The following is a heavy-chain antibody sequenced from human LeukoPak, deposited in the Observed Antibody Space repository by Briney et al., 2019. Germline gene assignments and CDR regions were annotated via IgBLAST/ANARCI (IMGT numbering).Heavy chain of an antibody. V-gene: IGHV4-34*01. J-gene: IGHJ4*02. Sequence: PSETLSLTCAVYGQSLNSYYWSWVRQPPGEGLEWIGEIYESGTTEYNPSLKSRVTISMVPSKQQFSLSLSSVTAADTAVYYSARVAWATRLGSWGLGTPVIVSS. CDR2: IYESGTT. CDR1: GQSLNSYY. D-gene: IGHD2-15*01. CDR3: ARVAWATRLGS.